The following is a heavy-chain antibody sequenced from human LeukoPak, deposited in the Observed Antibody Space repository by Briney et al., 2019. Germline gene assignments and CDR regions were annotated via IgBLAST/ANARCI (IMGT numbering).Heavy chain of an antibody. CDR2: IYYSGST. Sequence: SETLSLTCTVSGGSISSTSYYWGWIRQPPGKGLEWIGVIYYSGSTYYNPSLKSRVTISVDTSKNQFSLKLSSVTAADTAVYYCARAPSTWLHGIKYSSSYDYWGQGTLVTVSS. V-gene: IGHV4-39*07. CDR3: ARAPSTWLHGIKYSSSYDY. CDR1: GGSISSTSYY. D-gene: IGHD6-13*01. J-gene: IGHJ4*02.